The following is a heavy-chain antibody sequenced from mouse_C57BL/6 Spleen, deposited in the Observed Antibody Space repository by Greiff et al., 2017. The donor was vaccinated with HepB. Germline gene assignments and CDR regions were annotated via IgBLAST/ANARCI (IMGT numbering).Heavy chain of an antibody. V-gene: IGHV1-62-2*01. CDR2: FYPGSGSI. Sequence: VMLVESGAELVKPGASVKLSCKASGYTFTEYTIHWVKQRSGQGLEWIGWFYPGSGSIKYNEKFKDKATLTADKSSSTVYMELSRLTSEDSAVYFCARHEALTGTFAYWGQGTLVTVSA. CDR3: ARHEALTGTFAY. D-gene: IGHD4-1*01. CDR1: GYTFTEYT. J-gene: IGHJ3*01.